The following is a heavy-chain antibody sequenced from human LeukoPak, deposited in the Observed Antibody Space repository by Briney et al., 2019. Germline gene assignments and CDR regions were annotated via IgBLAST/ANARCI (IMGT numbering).Heavy chain of an antibody. Sequence: GGSLRLSCAASGFTFSNYWMTWVRQAPGKGLEWVANIKQDGSEKYYVDSVKGRFTISRDNAKNSLYLQMNSLRAEDTALYYCAREDQPRGTFDYWGQRILVTVPS. CDR2: IKQDGSEK. CDR1: GFTFSNYW. V-gene: IGHV3-7*05. J-gene: IGHJ4*02. CDR3: AREDQPRGTFDY. D-gene: IGHD2-15*01.